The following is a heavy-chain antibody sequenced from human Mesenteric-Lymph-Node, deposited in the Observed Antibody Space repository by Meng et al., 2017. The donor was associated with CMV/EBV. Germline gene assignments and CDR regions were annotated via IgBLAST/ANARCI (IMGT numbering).Heavy chain of an antibody. CDR3: AKGRPAAFLNWFDP. CDR2: INSDGSST. CDR1: GFTFSSYW. Sequence: GESLKISCAASGFTFSSYWMHWVRQAPGKGLVWVSRINSDGSSTSYADSVKGRFTISRDNAKNTLYLQMNSLRAEDTAVYYCAKGRPAAFLNWFDPWGQGTLVTVSS. J-gene: IGHJ5*02. D-gene: IGHD2-2*01. V-gene: IGHV3-74*01.